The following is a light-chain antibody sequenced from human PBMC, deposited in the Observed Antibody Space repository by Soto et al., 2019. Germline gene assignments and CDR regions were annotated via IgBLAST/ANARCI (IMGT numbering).Light chain of an antibody. CDR2: GAS. V-gene: IGKV3-15*01. J-gene: IGKJ1*01. Sequence: EIMMTQSPATLSVSPGERATLSCRASQSVYSSLAWYQQKHGQAPRLLIYGASTRATGIPARFSGSGSGTEFTLTISRLQSEDFAVYYCQQYNNWPPWTFGQGTKVDIK. CDR1: QSVYSS. CDR3: QQYNNWPPWT.